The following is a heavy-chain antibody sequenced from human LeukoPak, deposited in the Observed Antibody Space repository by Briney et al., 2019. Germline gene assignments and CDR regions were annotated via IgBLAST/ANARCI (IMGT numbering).Heavy chain of an antibody. Sequence: SVKVSCKASGGTFSSYAISWVRQAPGQGLEWMGRIIPILGIANYAQKFQGRVTITADKSTSTAYMELSSLRSEDTAVYYCARGGDLWYYGMDVWGQGTTVTVSS. V-gene: IGHV1-69*04. J-gene: IGHJ6*02. CDR2: IIPILGIA. D-gene: IGHD3-10*01. CDR1: GGTFSSYA. CDR3: ARGGDLWYYGMDV.